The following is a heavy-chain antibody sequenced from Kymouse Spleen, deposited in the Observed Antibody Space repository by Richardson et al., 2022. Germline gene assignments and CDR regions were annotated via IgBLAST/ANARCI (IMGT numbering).Heavy chain of an antibody. J-gene: IGHJ6*02. Sequence: QVQLVESGGGVVQPGRSLRLSCAASGFTFSSYGMHWVRQAPGKGLEWVAVISYDGSNKYYADSVKGRFTISRDNSKNTLYLQMNSLRAEDTAVYYCAKDRQWLVSYYYGMDVWGQGTTVTVSS. CDR2: ISYDGSNK. CDR1: GFTFSSYG. V-gene: IGHV3-30*18. CDR3: AKDRQWLVSYYYGMDV. D-gene: IGHD6-19*01.